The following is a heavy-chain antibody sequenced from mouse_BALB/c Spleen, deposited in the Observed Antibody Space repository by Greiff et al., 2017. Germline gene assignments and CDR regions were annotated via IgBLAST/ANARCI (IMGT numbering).Heavy chain of an antibody. Sequence: QVQLQQSGAELVRPGVSVKISCKGSGYTFTDYAMHWVKQSHAKSLEWIGVISTYYGDASYNQKFKGKATMTVDKSSSTAYMELARLTSEDSAIYYCARSTMITTGHFDYWGQGTTLTVSS. CDR3: ARSTMITTGHFDY. CDR1: GYTFTDYA. J-gene: IGHJ2*01. V-gene: IGHV1S137*01. D-gene: IGHD2-4*01. CDR2: ISTYYGDA.